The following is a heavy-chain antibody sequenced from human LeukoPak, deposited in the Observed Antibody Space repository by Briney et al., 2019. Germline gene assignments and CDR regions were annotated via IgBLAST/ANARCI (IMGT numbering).Heavy chain of an antibody. J-gene: IGHJ4*02. CDR1: GFTFSSYS. CDR3: ARGQYYDILTGYSTLVY. D-gene: IGHD3-9*01. CDR2: ISSSSSYI. Sequence: GGSLRLSCAASGFTFSSYSMNWVRQPPGKGLEWVSSISSSSSYIYYADSVKGRFTISRDNAKNSLYLQMNSLRAEDTAVYYCARGQYYDILTGYSTLVYWGQGTLVTLSS. V-gene: IGHV3-21*01.